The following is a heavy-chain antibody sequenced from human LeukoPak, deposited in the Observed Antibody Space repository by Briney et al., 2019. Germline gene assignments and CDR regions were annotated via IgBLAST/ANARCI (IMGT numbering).Heavy chain of an antibody. J-gene: IGHJ4*02. D-gene: IGHD3-9*01. CDR3: ARKGSNYDILTGYYIRPKGGFDY. CDR1: GGSISSSSYY. V-gene: IGHV4-39*01. CDR2: IYYSGST. Sequence: SETLSLTCTVSGGSISSSSYYWGWIRQPPGKGLEWIGSIYYSGSTYYNPSLKSRVTISVDTSKNQFSLKLSSVTAADTAVYYCARKGSNYDILTGYYIRPKGGFDYWGQGTLVTVSS.